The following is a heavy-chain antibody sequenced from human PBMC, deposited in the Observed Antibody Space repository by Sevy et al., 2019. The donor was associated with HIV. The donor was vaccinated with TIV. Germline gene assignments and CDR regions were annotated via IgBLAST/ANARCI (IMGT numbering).Heavy chain of an antibody. Sequence: LSLTCAASGFTFSSYALLWVRQAPGKGLEWVSLISYDGSKKYYSDSVKGRFAISRDESKTTLFLQMNSLRSDDTAIYYCARVGVSYCTDDCYHRFDYWGRGTLVTVSS. J-gene: IGHJ4*02. CDR1: GFTFSSYA. CDR3: ARVGVSYCTDDCYHRFDY. CDR2: ISYDGSKK. V-gene: IGHV3-30*09. D-gene: IGHD2-21*02.